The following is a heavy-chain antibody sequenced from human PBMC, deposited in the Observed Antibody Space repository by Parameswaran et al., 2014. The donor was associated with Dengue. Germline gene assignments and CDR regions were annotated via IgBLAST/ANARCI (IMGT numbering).Heavy chain of an antibody. V-gene: IGHV3-7*01. CDR2: IKQDGSEK. J-gene: IGHJ4*02. D-gene: IGHD1-26*01. CDR3: ARAGKWELRGFDY. Sequence: VRQAPGKGLEWVANIKQDGSEKYYVDSVKGRFTISRDNAKNSLYLQMNSLRAEDTAVYYCARAGKWELRGFDYWGQGTLVTVSS.